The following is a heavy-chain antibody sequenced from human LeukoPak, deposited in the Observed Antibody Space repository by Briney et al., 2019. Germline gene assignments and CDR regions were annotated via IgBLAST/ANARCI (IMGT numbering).Heavy chain of an antibody. CDR1: GGSITSAGYY. V-gene: IGHV4-61*08. CDR2: IYYSGST. D-gene: IGHD6-13*01. Sequence: KTSETLSLTCTVSGGSITSAGYYWHWIRQLPGKGLEWIGYIYYSGSTYCNPSLKSRVTISVDTSKNQFSLKLSSVTAADTAMYYCARDRIAGGMDVWGQGTTVTVSS. CDR3: ARDRIAGGMDV. J-gene: IGHJ6*02.